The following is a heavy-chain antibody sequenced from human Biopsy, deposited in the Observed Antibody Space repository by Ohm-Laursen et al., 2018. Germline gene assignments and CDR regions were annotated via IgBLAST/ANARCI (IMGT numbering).Heavy chain of an antibody. V-gene: IGHV4-59*01. J-gene: IGHJ4*02. CDR3: ARVGAGAPSIDYFDY. CDR2: IYYSGST. D-gene: IGHD1-26*01. CDR1: GGSIGSFF. Sequence: PGTLSLTCAVSGGSIGSFFWSWIRQPPGKGLEWIGYIYYSGSTNYNPSLRSRVTISVDRSKNQFSLELSPVTAADTAVYYCARVGAGAPSIDYFDYWGQGALVTVSS.